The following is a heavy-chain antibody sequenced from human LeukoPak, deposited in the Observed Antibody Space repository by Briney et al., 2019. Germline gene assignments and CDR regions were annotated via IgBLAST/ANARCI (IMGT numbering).Heavy chain of an antibody. J-gene: IGHJ6*03. CDR2: INPNSGGT. V-gene: IGHV1-2*02. D-gene: IGHD4-17*01. CDR3: ARDGSPTVTRSYYYYYYMDV. CDR1: GYTFTGYY. Sequence: ASVKVSCKASGYTFTGYYMHWVRQAPGQGLEWMGWINPNSGGTNYAQKFQGRVTMTRDTSISTAYMELSRLRSDDTAVYYCARDGSPTVTRSYYYYYYMDVWGKGTTVTISS.